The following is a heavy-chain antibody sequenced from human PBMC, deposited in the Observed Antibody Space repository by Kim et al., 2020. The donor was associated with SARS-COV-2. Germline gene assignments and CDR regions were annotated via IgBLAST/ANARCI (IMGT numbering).Heavy chain of an antibody. V-gene: IGHV3-7*01. CDR2: IKRDGSGK. CDR3: ARWGAGTY. J-gene: IGHJ4*02. CDR1: GFTFSNYG. D-gene: IGHD6-13*01. Sequence: GGSLRLSCAASGFTFSNYGISWVRQAPGKGLEWVANIKRDGSGKYYVDSVRGRFTISRDNAQNSLFLQMNSLRVEDTAVYYCARWGAGTYWGQGTLVTVSS.